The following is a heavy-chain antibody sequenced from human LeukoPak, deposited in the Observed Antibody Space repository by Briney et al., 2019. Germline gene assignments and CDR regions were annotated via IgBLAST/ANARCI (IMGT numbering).Heavy chain of an antibody. CDR3: AREGGFYRPLDY. D-gene: IGHD3-3*01. CDR1: GGSVTSTNW. Sequence: SETLSLTCAVSGGSVTSTNWWTWVRQPPGKGLEWIGEVHLDGRTNYNPSLTGRLTLSVDLYENHISLKLTSVTAADTAVHYCAREGGFYRPLDYLGQGTLVTVSS. CDR2: VHLDGRT. J-gene: IGHJ4*02. V-gene: IGHV4-4*02.